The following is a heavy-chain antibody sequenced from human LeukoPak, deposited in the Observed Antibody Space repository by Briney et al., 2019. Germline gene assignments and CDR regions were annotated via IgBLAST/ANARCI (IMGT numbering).Heavy chain of an antibody. J-gene: IGHJ4*02. CDR1: GFTFEDYT. D-gene: IGHD6-19*01. V-gene: IGHV3-43*01. CDR2: INYNGGST. Sequence: GGSLRLSCVASGFTFEDYTMHWVRQLPGKGLEWVSFINYNGGSTYYADSVKGRFTISRDKSKNSLYLQMNSLRTEDTAIYSCAKDKGGSGWYSEYWGQGTLVTVSS. CDR3: AKDKGGSGWYSEY.